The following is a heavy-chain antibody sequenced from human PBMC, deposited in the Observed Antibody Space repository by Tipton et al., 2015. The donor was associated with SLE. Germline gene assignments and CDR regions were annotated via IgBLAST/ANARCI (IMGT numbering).Heavy chain of an antibody. CDR2: ISYEGSNK. CDR3: ATLWDYDSSGYYYDAFDI. V-gene: IGHV3-30*14. J-gene: IGHJ3*02. CDR1: GFSFSTYA. D-gene: IGHD3-22*01. Sequence: RSLRLSCAASGFSFSTYAMTWVRQAPGKGLEWVAVISYEGSNKYYADSVKGRFTISRDNSKNTLYLQMNSLRAEDTAVYYCATLWDYDSSGYYYDAFDIWGQGTMVSVSA.